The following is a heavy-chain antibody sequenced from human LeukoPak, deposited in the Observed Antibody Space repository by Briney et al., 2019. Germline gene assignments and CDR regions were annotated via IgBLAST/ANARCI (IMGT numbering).Heavy chain of an antibody. D-gene: IGHD2-2*02. CDR2: IIPILGIA. V-gene: IGHV1-69*02. J-gene: IGHJ4*02. Sequence: ASVKVSCKASGGTFSSYTISWVRQAPGQGLEWMGRIIPILGIANYAQKFQGRATITADKSTSTAYMELSSLRSEDTAVYYCARPGRYCSSTSCYNYFDYWGQGTLVTVSS. CDR3: ARPGRYCSSTSCYNYFDY. CDR1: GGTFSSYT.